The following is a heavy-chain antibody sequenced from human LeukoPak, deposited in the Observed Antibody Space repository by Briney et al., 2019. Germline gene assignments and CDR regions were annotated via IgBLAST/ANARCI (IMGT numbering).Heavy chain of an antibody. CDR1: GFNFRSYA. J-gene: IGHJ6*04. D-gene: IGHD1-14*01. Sequence: PGGSLRLSCVASGFNFRSYAMRWFRQAPGKGLEYVSSITTGGGLKFYANSVRGRFTISRDNSKNTLYLQMDSLTVEDTAVYYCVRNLAPSETAVDVWGKGPTVIVPS. V-gene: IGHV3-23*01. CDR3: VRNLAPSETAVDV. CDR2: ITTGGGLK.